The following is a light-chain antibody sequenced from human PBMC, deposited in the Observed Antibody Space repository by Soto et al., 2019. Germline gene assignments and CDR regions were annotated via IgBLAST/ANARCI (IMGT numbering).Light chain of an antibody. CDR1: SSNIETNT. J-gene: IGLJ2*01. Sequence: QSVLTQPPSAYGTPGQRATISCFGSSSNIETNTVSWYQQFPGTAPKLLIYSNNQPPSGVPDRFSASKSGTSASLAISGLQSEDEADYFCAAWDDSLKDVLFGGGTKLTVL. V-gene: IGLV1-44*01. CDR3: AAWDDSLKDVL. CDR2: SNN.